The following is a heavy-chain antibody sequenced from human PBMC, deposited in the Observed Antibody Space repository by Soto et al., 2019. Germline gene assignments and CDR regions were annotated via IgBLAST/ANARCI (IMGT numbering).Heavy chain of an antibody. CDR1: GYTFTSYG. CDR2: ISAYNGNT. Sequence: ASVKVSCKASGYTFTSYGISWVRQAPGQGLEWMGWISAYNGNTNYAQKLQGRVTMTTDTSTSTAYMELRSLRSGDTAVYYCARGRITIFGVVTKGDYFDYWGQGTLVTVSS. D-gene: IGHD3-3*01. V-gene: IGHV1-18*01. CDR3: ARGRITIFGVVTKGDYFDY. J-gene: IGHJ4*02.